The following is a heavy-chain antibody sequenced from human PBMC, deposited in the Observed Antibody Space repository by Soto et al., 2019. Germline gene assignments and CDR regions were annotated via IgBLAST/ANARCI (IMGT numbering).Heavy chain of an antibody. V-gene: IGHV3-30*03. CDR3: ATQFDY. J-gene: IGHJ4*02. CDR1: GFTFSSYG. Sequence: QVQLVESGGGVVQPGRSLRLSCAASGFTFSSYGMHWVRQAPGKGLEWVAVISYDGSNKYYADSVKGRFTISRDNSKNTLYLQMNSLRAEDTAVYYCATQFDYWGQGTLVTVSS. CDR2: ISYDGSNK.